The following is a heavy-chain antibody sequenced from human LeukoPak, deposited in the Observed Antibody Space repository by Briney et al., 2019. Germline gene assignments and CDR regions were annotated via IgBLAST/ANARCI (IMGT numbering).Heavy chain of an antibody. CDR1: GFTFSSYG. V-gene: IGHV3-30*18. CDR3: AKASVGYGMDV. D-gene: IGHD4-23*01. CDR2: ISYDGSNK. Sequence: GGSLRLSCAASGFTFSSYGMHWVRQAPGKGLEWVAVISYDGSNKYYADSVKGRFTISRDSSKNTLYLQMNSLRAEDTAVYYCAKASVGYGMDVWGKGTTVTVSS. J-gene: IGHJ6*04.